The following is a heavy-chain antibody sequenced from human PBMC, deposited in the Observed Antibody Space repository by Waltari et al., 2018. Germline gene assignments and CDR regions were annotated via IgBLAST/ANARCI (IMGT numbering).Heavy chain of an antibody. CDR1: GGSISSYY. D-gene: IGHD1-26*01. CDR2: IYYSGST. J-gene: IGHJ2*01. CDR3: ARGKGGSYPSYWYFDL. V-gene: IGHV4-59*01. Sequence: QVQLQESGPGLVKPSETLSLTCTVSGGSISSYYWSWIRQPPGKGLEWIGYIYYSGSTNYNPSLKSRVTISVDTSKNQFSLKLSSVTAADTAVYYCARGKGGSYPSYWYFDLWGRDTLVTVSS.